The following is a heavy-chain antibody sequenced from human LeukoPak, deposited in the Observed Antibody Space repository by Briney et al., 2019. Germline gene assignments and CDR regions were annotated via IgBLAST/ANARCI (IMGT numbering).Heavy chain of an antibody. CDR1: GYTFPSYF. J-gene: IGHJ4*02. CDR2: INPTGGST. Sequence: ASGTVSCKASGYTFPSYFMHWVRQPPGQGQEWMGIINPTGGSTTYAQKFQGRVTMTRDTSTSTVYMQLRSLRSDDTAVDYCARTAARSFDYWGQGTLVTVSS. V-gene: IGHV1-46*01. CDR3: ARTAARSFDY. D-gene: IGHD6-6*01.